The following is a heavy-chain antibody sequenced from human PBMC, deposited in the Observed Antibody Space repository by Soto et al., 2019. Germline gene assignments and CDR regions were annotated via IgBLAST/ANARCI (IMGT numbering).Heavy chain of an antibody. J-gene: IGHJ4*02. CDR3: VRNSPIGSTFSGYDGIDY. CDR2: IIPLLETT. CDR1: GGTFRSDT. V-gene: IGHV1-69*08. D-gene: IGHD5-12*01. Sequence: ASVKVSCKTPGGTFRSDTITWVRQAPGQGLEWMGRIIPLLETTDYAQKFQGRVTITADKSTGTAYMEVSSLRSEDTAIYYCVRNSPIGSTFSGYDGIDYWGQGTLVTVS.